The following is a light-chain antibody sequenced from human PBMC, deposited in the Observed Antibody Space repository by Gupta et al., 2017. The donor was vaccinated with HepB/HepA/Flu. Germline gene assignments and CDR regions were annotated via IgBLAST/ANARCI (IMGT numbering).Light chain of an antibody. Sequence: DIQLTQSPSFLSASVGDRVTISCRASQGLFSYLAWYQQKPGKAPKLLIYAASTVQSGVPSRFSGRGSGTEFALTISSLQPEYFATYYCQQRKSYPITFGQGTRLEIK. V-gene: IGKV1-9*01. CDR1: QGLFSY. CDR3: QQRKSYPIT. CDR2: AAS. J-gene: IGKJ5*01.